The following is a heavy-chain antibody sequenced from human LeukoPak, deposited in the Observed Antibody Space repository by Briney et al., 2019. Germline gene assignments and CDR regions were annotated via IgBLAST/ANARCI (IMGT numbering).Heavy chain of an antibody. Sequence: QSGGSLRLSCAASGFTFSNYDMIWVRQAPGRGLEWVSSISASGGDTYYLDSVTGRFTISRDNSKNTLYLQMNSLKAEDTAIYYCTKDPHAVATPRVYWGQGILVTVSS. CDR1: GFTFSNYD. V-gene: IGHV3-23*01. J-gene: IGHJ4*02. CDR2: ISASGGDT. D-gene: IGHD2-21*02. CDR3: TKDPHAVATPRVY.